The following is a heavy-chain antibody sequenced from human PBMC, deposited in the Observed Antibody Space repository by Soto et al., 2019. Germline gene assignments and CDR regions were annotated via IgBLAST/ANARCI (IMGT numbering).Heavy chain of an antibody. J-gene: IGHJ4*02. CDR2: ISAYNGNT. CDR1: GYTFTSYG. D-gene: IGHD3-16*01. V-gene: IGHV1-18*01. CDR3: ARQYYDCSRSLEPLYYVDD. Sequence: ASVKVSCTASGYTFTSYGISWVRQAPGQGLEWMGWISAYNGNTNYAQKLQGRVTMTTDTSTSTAYMELRSLRSDDTAVYYCARQYYDCSRSLEPLYYVDDWGQGTLV.